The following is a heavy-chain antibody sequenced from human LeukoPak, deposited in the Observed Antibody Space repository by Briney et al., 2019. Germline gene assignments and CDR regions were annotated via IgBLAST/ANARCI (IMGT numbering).Heavy chain of an antibody. Sequence: GGSLRLSCGGSGFTFSRYAMNWVRQAPGQGVEWVSIISYGGNNPQYSESVKGRFTLSRDNTKNMVYLQMNSLRPEDTAVYYCARAPDSSGYFYYFDYWGQGALVTVSS. CDR2: ISYGGNNP. D-gene: IGHD3-22*01. CDR3: ARAPDSSGYFYYFDY. J-gene: IGHJ4*02. CDR1: GFTFSRYA. V-gene: IGHV3-30-3*01.